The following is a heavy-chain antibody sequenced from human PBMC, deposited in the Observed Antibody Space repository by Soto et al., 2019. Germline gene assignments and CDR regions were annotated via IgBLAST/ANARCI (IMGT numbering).Heavy chain of an antibody. V-gene: IGHV4-59*08. D-gene: IGHD3-10*01. CDR1: GGSISSYY. J-gene: IGHJ4*02. CDR3: ARHGPYGSGSYPSQYSFDY. Sequence: PSEILSLTCTVSGGSISSYYWSWIQQPPGKGLEWIGYIYYSGSTNYNPSLKGRVTISVDTSKNQFSLKLSSVTAADTAVYYCARHGPYGSGSYPSQYSFDYWGQGTLVTVSS. CDR2: IYYSGST.